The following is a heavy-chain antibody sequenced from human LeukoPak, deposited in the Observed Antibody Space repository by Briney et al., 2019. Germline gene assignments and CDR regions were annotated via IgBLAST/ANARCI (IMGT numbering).Heavy chain of an antibody. CDR1: VYSFTSYW. CDR3: ARLPTAARTFDP. CDR2: IFPGDSDT. V-gene: IGHV5-51*01. D-gene: IGHD6-13*01. J-gene: IGHJ5*02. Sequence: GEPLKIPCNVSVYSFTSYWLGWVRPIPGKGPEWMGVIFPGDSDTRYSPSFEGQVTISADKSISTSYLQWSSLKASDTAMYYCARLPTAARTFDPWGQGTLVTVSS.